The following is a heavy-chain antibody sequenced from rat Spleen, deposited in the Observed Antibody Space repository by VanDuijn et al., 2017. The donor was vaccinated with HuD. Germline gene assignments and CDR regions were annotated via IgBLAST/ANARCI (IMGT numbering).Heavy chain of an antibody. Sequence: EVQLVESGGGLVQPGRSLKLSCAASGFTFSNYDMAWVRKAPTKGLEWIASISTGGGNTYYRDSVTGRFTISRDNAKNTQYLQMDSLKSEDTATYYCARDYSNYFPYWYFDFWGPGTMVTVSS. V-gene: IGHV5S13*01. D-gene: IGHD1-2*01. CDR3: ARDYSNYFPYWYFDF. J-gene: IGHJ1*01. CDR1: GFTFSNYD. CDR2: ISTGGGNT.